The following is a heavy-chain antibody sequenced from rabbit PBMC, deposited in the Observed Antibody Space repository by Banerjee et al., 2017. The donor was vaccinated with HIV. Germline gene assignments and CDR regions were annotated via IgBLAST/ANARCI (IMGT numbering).Heavy chain of an antibody. CDR2: INTISGDT. CDR1: GFSFSNDYD. V-gene: IGHV1S45*01. D-gene: IGHD6-1*01. CDR3: AREEYVGYGYANL. Sequence: QEQLVESGGGLVQPEGSLTLTCTASGFSFSNDYDISWVRQAPGKGLEWIACINTISGDTVYATWAKGRFTISKASWTTVTLQMTSLTAADTATYFCAREEYVGYGYANLWGPGTLVTVS. J-gene: IGHJ4*01.